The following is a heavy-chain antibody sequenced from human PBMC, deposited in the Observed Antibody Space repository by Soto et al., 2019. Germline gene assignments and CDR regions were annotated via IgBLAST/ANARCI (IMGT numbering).Heavy chain of an antibody. D-gene: IGHD6-13*01. CDR3: ASGRGLAAEDAFDI. CDR2: SIPIFGTA. CDR1: GGTFSSYA. Sequence: QVQLVQSGAEVKKPGSSVKVSCKASGGTFSSYAISWVRQAPGPGLEWMGGSIPIFGTANYAQKFQGRVTSTADESTSTAYMELSSLRSEDTAVYYCASGRGLAAEDAFDIWGQGTMVTVSS. V-gene: IGHV1-69*01. J-gene: IGHJ3*02.